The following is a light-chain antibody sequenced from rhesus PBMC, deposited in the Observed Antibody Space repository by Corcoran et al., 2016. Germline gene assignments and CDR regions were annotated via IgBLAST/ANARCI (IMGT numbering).Light chain of an antibody. V-gene: IGKV2-64*01. Sequence: DVVMTQSPLALTITPGQPASISCRSSQSLVHHDGNTYLSWFQQKPGQPPRLLIYTVSKRSSGVPDRFSGSGAGTAFTLKISRVEAEDVGLYYCMQYTYSPYTFGQGTKVEIK. J-gene: IGKJ2*01. CDR1: QSLVHHDGNTY. CDR3: MQYTYSPYT. CDR2: TVS.